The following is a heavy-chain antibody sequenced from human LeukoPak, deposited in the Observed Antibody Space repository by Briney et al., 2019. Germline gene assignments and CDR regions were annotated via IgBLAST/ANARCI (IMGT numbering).Heavy chain of an antibody. CDR2: ISWNSGSI. CDR3: AKDTPPVVAATQFEY. J-gene: IGHJ4*02. CDR1: GFTFDDYA. D-gene: IGHD2-15*01. V-gene: IGHV3-9*01. Sequence: TGGSLRLSCAASGFTFDDYAMHWVRQAPGKGLEWVSGISWNSGSIGYADSVKGRFTISRDNAKNSLYLQMNSLRAEDTALYYCAKDTPPVVAATQFEYWGQGTLVTVSS.